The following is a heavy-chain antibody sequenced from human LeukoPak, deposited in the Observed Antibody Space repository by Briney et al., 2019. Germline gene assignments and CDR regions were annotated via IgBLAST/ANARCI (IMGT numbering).Heavy chain of an antibody. CDR1: GGTFSSYA. CDR3: ARDLVLRWLRFGNWFDP. CDR2: IIPIFGTA. D-gene: IGHD5-12*01. J-gene: IGHJ5*02. V-gene: IGHV1-69*13. Sequence: SVKVSCKASGGTFSSYAISWVRQAPGQGLEWMGGIIPIFGTANYAQKFQGRVTITADESTSTAYMELSSLRSEDTAVYYCARDLVLRWLRFGNWFDPWGQGTLVTVSS.